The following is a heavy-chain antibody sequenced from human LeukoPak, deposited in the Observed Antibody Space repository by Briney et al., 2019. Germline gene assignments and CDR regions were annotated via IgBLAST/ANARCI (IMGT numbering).Heavy chain of an antibody. CDR3: SRGGALGSGNYNLYYFDS. CDR2: IRSKTYGGTP. J-gene: IGHJ4*02. V-gene: IGHV3-49*04. D-gene: IGHD3-10*01. CDR1: GFSFGEYA. Sequence: GGSLRLTCTASGFSFGEYAMSWVRQAPGKGLECVGFIRSKTYGGTPEYAASVEGRFTISRDDSKRIAYLQMNSLKTEDTAVYYCSRGGALGSGNYNLYYFDSWGQGTLVTVSS.